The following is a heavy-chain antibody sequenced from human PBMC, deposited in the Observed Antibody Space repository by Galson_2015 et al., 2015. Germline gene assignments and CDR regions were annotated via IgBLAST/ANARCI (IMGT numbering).Heavy chain of an antibody. V-gene: IGHV1-18*01. D-gene: IGHD6-19*01. CDR1: GYPFPSSG. CDR2: ISAYNGNT. CDR3: ARGRECSSGWYGSGFYYGMDV. J-gene: IGHJ6*02. Sequence: VSCKASGYPFPSSGISWVRQAPGQGLEWMGWISAYNGNTNYAQKLQGRVTMTTDTSTSTAYMELRSLRSDDTAVYYCARGRECSSGWYGSGFYYGMDVWGQGTSVTVSS.